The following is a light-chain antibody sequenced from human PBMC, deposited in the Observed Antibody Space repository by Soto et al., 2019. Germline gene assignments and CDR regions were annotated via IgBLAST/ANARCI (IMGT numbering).Light chain of an antibody. CDR2: EVN. V-gene: IGLV2-14*01. Sequence: QSVLTQPASVSGSPGQSITISCTGTSSDVGGYNYVSWYQQHPGKAPKLMIYEVNNRPSGVSNRFSGSKSGNTASLTISGLQTEDEADYYCSSYASSSTPYVFGTGTQLTVL. J-gene: IGLJ1*01. CDR1: SSDVGGYNY. CDR3: SSYASSSTPYV.